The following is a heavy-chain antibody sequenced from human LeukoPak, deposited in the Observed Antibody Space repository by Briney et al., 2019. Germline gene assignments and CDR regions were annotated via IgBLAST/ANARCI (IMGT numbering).Heavy chain of an antibody. V-gene: IGHV3-33*01. J-gene: IGHJ4*02. Sequence: GGSLRLSCAASGFTFSSYGMHWVRQAPGKGLEWVAVIWYDGSNKYYADSVKGRFTISRDNSKNTLYLQMNSLRAEDTAVYYCASLGHDYVWGSYRYTELPGAYWGQGTLVTVSS. D-gene: IGHD3-16*02. CDR1: GFTFSSYG. CDR2: IWYDGSNK. CDR3: ASLGHDYVWGSYRYTELPGAY.